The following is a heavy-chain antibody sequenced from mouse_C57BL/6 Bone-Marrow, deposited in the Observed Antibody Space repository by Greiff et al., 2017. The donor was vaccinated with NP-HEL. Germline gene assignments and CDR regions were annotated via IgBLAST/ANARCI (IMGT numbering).Heavy chain of an antibody. J-gene: IGHJ4*01. Sequence: QVQLKQPGAELVKPGASVQLSCKASGYTFTSYWMYWVQQRPGQGLEWIGMIRPNSGSTNYNEKFKSKATLTVDKSSSTAYMQLSSLTSEDSAVYYCARWETSAYWGQGTSVTVSS. CDR3: ARWETSAY. CDR1: GYTFTSYW. CDR2: IRPNSGST. D-gene: IGHD4-1*01. V-gene: IGHV1-64*01.